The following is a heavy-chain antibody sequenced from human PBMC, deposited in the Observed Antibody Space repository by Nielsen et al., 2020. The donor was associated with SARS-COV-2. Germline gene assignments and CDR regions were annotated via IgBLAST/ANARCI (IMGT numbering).Heavy chain of an antibody. CDR2: FNEDGSVV. J-gene: IGHJ4*02. Sequence: GESLKISCAASGLIFSSSWMVWVRQAPGKGLEWVANFNEDGSVVNYVDSVKGRFTISRDNAGKSLYLQMNSLRAEDTAVYYCARDAAYSRFDYWGQGTLVTVSS. CDR1: GLIFSSSW. V-gene: IGHV3-7*05. D-gene: IGHD4-11*01. CDR3: ARDAAYSRFDY.